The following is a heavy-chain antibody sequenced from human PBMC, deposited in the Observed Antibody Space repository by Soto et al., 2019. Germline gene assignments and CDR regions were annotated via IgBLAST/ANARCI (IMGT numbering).Heavy chain of an antibody. V-gene: IGHV1-69*06. CDR1: GGTFSNSA. CDR3: ARGALSLGHNTVYDYGMDV. Sequence: QVQLVQSGAEVKKPGSSVKVSCKASGGTFSNSAISWVRQAPGQGLEWMAGIIPIFGTPSFAQNFQGRVTITADKSTRTAYMDLNSLTSDDTAMYYCARGALSLGHNTVYDYGMDVWGQGTTVTVSS. J-gene: IGHJ6*02. CDR2: IIPIFGTP. D-gene: IGHD3-16*01.